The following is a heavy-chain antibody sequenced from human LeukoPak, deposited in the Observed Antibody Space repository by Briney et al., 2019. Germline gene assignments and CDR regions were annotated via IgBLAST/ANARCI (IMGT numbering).Heavy chain of an antibody. D-gene: IGHD1-14*01. CDR3: ARGVEPLAANTLAY. CDR1: GFTVITND. CDR2: LYSDGNT. J-gene: IGHJ4*02. Sequence: GGSLRLSCAASGFTVITNDMTRVRQAPGKGLEWVSVLYSDGNTKYADSVQGRFTISRDNSKNTLYLEMNSLSPDDTAVYYCARGVEPLAANTLAYWGQGTLVTVSS. V-gene: IGHV3-53*01.